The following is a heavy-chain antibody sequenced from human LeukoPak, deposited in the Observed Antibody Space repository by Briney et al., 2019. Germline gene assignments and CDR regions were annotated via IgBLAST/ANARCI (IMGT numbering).Heavy chain of an antibody. Sequence: GGSLRLSCSASGFTFSSYAMQWVPQAPGKGLEYVSAISSNGGSTYYANSVKGRFTISRDNSKNTLYLQMGSLRAEDMAVYYCARSAAAGTIDYWGQGTLLTVSS. CDR2: ISSNGGST. CDR3: ARSAAAGTIDY. V-gene: IGHV3-64*01. CDR1: GFTFSSYA. D-gene: IGHD6-13*01. J-gene: IGHJ4*02.